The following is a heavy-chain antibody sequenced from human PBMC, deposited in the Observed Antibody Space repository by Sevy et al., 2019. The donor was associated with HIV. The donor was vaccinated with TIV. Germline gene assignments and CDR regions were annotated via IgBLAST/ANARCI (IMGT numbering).Heavy chain of an antibody. CDR3: ARESGYSSSPGAFDI. CDR2: IYDAGST. CDR1: GFTVSSVY. D-gene: IGHD6-19*01. Sequence: GGSLRLSCAASGFTVSSVYMIWVRQAPGKGLEWVSLIYDAGSTYFADSVEGRFTISRDDSKNTLYLQMNSLRAEDTAVYFCARESGYSSSPGAFDIWGQGTMVTVSS. V-gene: IGHV3-53*01. J-gene: IGHJ3*02.